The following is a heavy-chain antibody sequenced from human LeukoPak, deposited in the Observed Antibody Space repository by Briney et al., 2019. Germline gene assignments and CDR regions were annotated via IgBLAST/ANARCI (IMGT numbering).Heavy chain of an antibody. CDR3: ARGNFDY. CDR2: ISSNGGST. Sequence: GSLRLSCAASGFTFSSYAMHWVRQAPGKGLEYVSAISSNGGSTYYANSVKGRFTISRDNSKNTLYLQMGSLRAEDMAVYYCARGNFDYWGQGTLVTVSS. CDR1: GFTFSSYA. J-gene: IGHJ4*02. V-gene: IGHV3-64*01.